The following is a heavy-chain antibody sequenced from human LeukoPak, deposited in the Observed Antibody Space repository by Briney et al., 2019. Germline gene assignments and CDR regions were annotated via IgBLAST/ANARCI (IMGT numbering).Heavy chain of an antibody. CDR1: GFIFSTYA. V-gene: IGHV3-23*01. J-gene: IGHJ5*02. CDR3: AKDWNPSPNWFGP. D-gene: IGHD1-1*01. Sequence: PGGSLRLSCAASGFIFSTYAMNWVRQAPGKGLEWISGVSNRGVSTNYAASVKGRFTISRDNSKNMLYLQMNDLRAEDTAVYYCAKDWNPSPNWFGPWGQGTLVIVSS. CDR2: VSNRGVST.